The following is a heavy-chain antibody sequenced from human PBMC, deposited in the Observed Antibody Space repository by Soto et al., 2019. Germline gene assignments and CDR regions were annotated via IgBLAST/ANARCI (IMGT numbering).Heavy chain of an antibody. CDR3: ARGHGIYVRFDS. V-gene: IGHV4-59*02. Sequence: KTSETRSRTCIVSGGSVYYFYWNGLRQTPGKGLEWIGNIYNNGRTNYNPSLKNRVTISIDTSKNQFSLHLSSVTTADTAMYFCARGHGIYVRFDSWGQGTLVTVSS. CDR2: IYNNGRT. J-gene: IGHJ4*02. CDR1: GGSVYYFY. D-gene: IGHD3-10*02.